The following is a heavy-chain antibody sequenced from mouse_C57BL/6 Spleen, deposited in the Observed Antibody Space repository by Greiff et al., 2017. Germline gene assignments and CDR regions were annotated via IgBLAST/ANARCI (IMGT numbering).Heavy chain of an antibody. Sequence: VQLQQSGAELARPGASVKMSCKASGYTFTSYTMHWVKQRPGQGLEWIGYITPSSGYTKYNQTFKDKATLTADKSSSTAYMQLSSLTSADSAVYYCARWDGYYWYFDVWGTGTTVTVSS. CDR1: GYTFTSYT. CDR3: ARWDGYYWYFDV. D-gene: IGHD2-3*01. CDR2: ITPSSGYT. V-gene: IGHV1-4*01. J-gene: IGHJ1*03.